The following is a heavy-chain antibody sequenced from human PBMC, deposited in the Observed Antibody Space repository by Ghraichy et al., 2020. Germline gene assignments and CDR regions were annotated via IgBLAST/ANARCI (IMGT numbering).Heavy chain of an antibody. D-gene: IGHD3-16*01. V-gene: IGHV5-51*01. CDR2: IYPGDSDT. Sequence: GESLNISCKGSGYSFTSYWIGWVRQMPGKGLEWMGIIYPGDSDTRYSPSFQGQVTISADKSISTAYLQWSSLKASDTAMYYCARHGGLGEAYYGMDVWGQGTTVTVSS. J-gene: IGHJ6*02. CDR1: GYSFTSYW. CDR3: ARHGGLGEAYYGMDV.